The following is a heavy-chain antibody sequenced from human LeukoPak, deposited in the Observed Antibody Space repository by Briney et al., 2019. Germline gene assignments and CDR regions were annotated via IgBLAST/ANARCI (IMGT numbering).Heavy chain of an antibody. V-gene: IGHV4-34*01. CDR1: GGSFSGYY. CDR2: INHSGST. CDR3: ERGLRYCSSTSCYTSYYYYGMDV. J-gene: IGHJ6*02. Sequence: SETLSLTCAVYGGSFSGYYWSWIRQPPGKGLEWIGEINHSGSTNYNPSLKSRVTISVDTSKNQFSLKLSSVTAADTAVYYCERGLRYCSSTSCYTSYYYYGMDVWGQGTTVTVSS. D-gene: IGHD2-2*02.